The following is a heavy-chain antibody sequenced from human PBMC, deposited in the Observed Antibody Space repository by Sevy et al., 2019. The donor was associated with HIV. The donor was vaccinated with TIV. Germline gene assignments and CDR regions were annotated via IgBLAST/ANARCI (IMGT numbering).Heavy chain of an antibody. CDR1: GFTFSRFA. CDR3: AKTDRISALGQFDY. Sequence: GGSLRLSCAASGFTFSRFAMSWVRQAPGKGLEWVSIISGSGDITYYEQSVKGRFTISRDNSKNTLSLKMNSLRAEDTAIYFCAKTDRISALGQFDYWGQGTLVTVSS. D-gene: IGHD6-13*01. V-gene: IGHV3-23*01. J-gene: IGHJ4*02. CDR2: ISGSGDIT.